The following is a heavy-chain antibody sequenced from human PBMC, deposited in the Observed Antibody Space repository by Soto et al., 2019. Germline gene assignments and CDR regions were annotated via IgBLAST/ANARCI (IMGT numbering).Heavy chain of an antibody. V-gene: IGHV4-34*01. Sequence: SETLSLTCAVHGGSFSDYYCSWIRQPPGKGLEWIGEINHSGSTNYNPSLKSRVTISVDTSKNQFSLKLSSVTAADTAVYYCGRGFEEVRDWFDPWGQGTLVTVSS. J-gene: IGHJ5*02. D-gene: IGHD1-1*01. CDR3: GRGFEEVRDWFDP. CDR2: INHSGST. CDR1: GGSFSDYY.